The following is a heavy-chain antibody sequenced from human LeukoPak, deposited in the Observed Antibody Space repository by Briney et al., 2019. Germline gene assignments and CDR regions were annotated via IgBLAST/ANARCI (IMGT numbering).Heavy chain of an antibody. V-gene: IGHV1-46*01. J-gene: IGHJ6*02. CDR1: GYTFTTYY. CDR3: ARPIAHTYYYYGMDV. CDR2: INPSGGST. Sequence: GASVKVSCKASGYTFTTYYMHRVRQAPGQGLEWMGIINPSGGSTSYAQKFQGRVTMTRDTSTSTVNMELSSLRSEDTAVYYCARPIAHTYYYYGMDVWGQGTTVTVSS. D-gene: IGHD2-21*01.